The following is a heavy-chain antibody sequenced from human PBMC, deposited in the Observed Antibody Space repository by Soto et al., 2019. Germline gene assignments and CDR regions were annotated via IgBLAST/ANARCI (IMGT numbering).Heavy chain of an antibody. D-gene: IGHD4-17*01. CDR2: IYYSGST. Sequence: SETLSLTCTVSGGSISSGGYYWSWIRQHPGKGLEWIGYIYYSGSTYYNPSLKSRVTISVDTSKNQFSLKLSSVTAADTAVYYCARDAPSYGDYVAGSPPYYYYMDVWGKGTTVTVSS. CDR3: ARDAPSYGDYVAGSPPYYYYMDV. J-gene: IGHJ6*03. V-gene: IGHV4-31*03. CDR1: GGSISSGGYY.